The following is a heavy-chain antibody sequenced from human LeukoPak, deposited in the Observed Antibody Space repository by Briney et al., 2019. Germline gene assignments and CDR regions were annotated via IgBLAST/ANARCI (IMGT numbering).Heavy chain of an antibody. CDR3: ARHVDSSGLSERPGWFDP. Sequence: QPSETPSLPFTVSGGSISSSSYSWGWVRQPPRKGLEWIWSIYYSGRTYYNPSLKSRVTISVDTSKNQFSLKLSSVTAADTAVYYCARHVDSSGLSERPGWFDPWGQGTLVTVSS. CDR1: GGSISSSSYS. D-gene: IGHD3-22*01. V-gene: IGHV4-39*01. CDR2: IYYSGRT. J-gene: IGHJ5*02.